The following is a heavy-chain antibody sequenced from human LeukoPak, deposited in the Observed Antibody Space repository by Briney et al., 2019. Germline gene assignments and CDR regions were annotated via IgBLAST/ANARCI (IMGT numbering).Heavy chain of an antibody. J-gene: IGHJ4*02. V-gene: IGHV4-4*07. D-gene: IGHD3-10*01. CDR2: IYTSGST. CDR3: ARWTMVRGVQRYFDY. Sequence: PSETLSLTCTVSGGSISSYYWSWIRQPAGKGLEWIGRIYTSGSTNYNPSLKSRVTMSVDTSKNQFSLKLSSVTAADTAVYYCARWTMVRGVQRYFDYWGQGTLVTVSS. CDR1: GGSISSYY.